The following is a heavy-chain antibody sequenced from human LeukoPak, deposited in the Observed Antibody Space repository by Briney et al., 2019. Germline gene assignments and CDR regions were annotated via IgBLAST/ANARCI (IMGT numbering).Heavy chain of an antibody. J-gene: IGHJ4*02. CDR2: ISSSSSAI. D-gene: IGHD1-26*01. CDR3: ARDLYYGFDY. CDR1: GFTFSSYS. V-gene: IGHV3-48*02. Sequence: GGSLRLSCATSGFTFSSYSMHWVRQAPGKGLEWVSYISSSSSAIKYAGSVKGRFTISRDNAKNSLYLQMNSLRDKDTAVYYCARDLYYGFDYWGQGTLVSVSS.